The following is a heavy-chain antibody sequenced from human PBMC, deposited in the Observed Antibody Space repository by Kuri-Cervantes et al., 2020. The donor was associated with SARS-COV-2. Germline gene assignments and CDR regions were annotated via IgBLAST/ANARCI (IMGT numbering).Heavy chain of an antibody. V-gene: IGHV3-74*01. D-gene: IGHD2-15*01. CDR3: ARSLSAYSYYYYYMDV. CDR2: INSDGSST. Sequence: GESLKISCTASGFIFSDYYMTWIRQAPGKGLVWVSRINSDGSSTSYADSVKGRFTISRDNAKNTLYLQMNSLRAEDTAVYYCARSLSAYSYYYYYMDVWGKGTTVTVSS. CDR1: GFIFSDYY. J-gene: IGHJ6*03.